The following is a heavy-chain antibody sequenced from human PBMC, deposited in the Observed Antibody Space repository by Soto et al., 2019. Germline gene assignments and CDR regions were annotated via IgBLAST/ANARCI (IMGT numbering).Heavy chain of an antibody. Sequence: LRLSCAASGFTFDDYTMHWVRQAPGKGPEWVSYISDDGYTIYYADSVKGRFAISRDNAKNSLYLQMYSLRAEDTAVYYCARESGGTGLDVWGQGTTVTVSS. D-gene: IGHD1-1*01. V-gene: IGHV3-48*03. J-gene: IGHJ6*02. CDR3: ARESGGTGLDV. CDR1: GFTFDDYT. CDR2: ISDDGYTI.